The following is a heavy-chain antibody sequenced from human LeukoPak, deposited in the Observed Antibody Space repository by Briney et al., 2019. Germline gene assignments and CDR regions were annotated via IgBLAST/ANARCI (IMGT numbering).Heavy chain of an antibody. D-gene: IGHD6-13*01. CDR3: ARGRRIAAAGKYYYYYGMDV. V-gene: IGHV3-21*01. Sequence: GGSLRLSCAASGFTFSSYSMNWVRQAPGKGLEWVSSISSSSSYIYYADSVKGRFTISRDNAKNSLYLQMNSLRAEDTAVYYCARGRRIAAAGKYYYYYGMDVWGQGTTVTVSS. CDR1: GFTFSSYS. J-gene: IGHJ6*02. CDR2: ISSSSSYI.